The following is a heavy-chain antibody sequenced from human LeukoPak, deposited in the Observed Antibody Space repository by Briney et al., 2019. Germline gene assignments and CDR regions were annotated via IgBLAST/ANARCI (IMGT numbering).Heavy chain of an antibody. Sequence: ASVKVSCKASGGTFSSYAISWERQAPGQGLEWMGWISAYNGNTNYAQKLQGRVTMTTDTSTSTAYMELRSLRSDDTAVYYCARDKVGATDYWGQGTLVTVSS. CDR3: ARDKVGATDY. CDR1: GGTFSSYA. D-gene: IGHD1-26*01. V-gene: IGHV1-18*01. CDR2: ISAYNGNT. J-gene: IGHJ4*02.